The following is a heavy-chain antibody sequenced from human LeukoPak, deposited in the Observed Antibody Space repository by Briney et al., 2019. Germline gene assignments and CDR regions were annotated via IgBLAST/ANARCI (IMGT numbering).Heavy chain of an antibody. D-gene: IGHD6-19*01. Sequence: SETLSLTCAVSGYSISSSYYWGWIRQPPGKGLEWIGSIYHSGSTYYNPSLKSRVTISVDTSKNQSSLKLSSVTAADTAVYYCARVSYSSGWYMGYWGQGTLVTVSS. CDR3: ARVSYSSGWYMGY. J-gene: IGHJ4*02. CDR1: GYSISSSYY. CDR2: IYHSGST. V-gene: IGHV4-38-2*01.